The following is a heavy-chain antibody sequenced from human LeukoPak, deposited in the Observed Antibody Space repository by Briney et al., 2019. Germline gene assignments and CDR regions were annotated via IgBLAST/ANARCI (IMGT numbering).Heavy chain of an antibody. V-gene: IGHV3-33*06. Sequence: GGSLRLSCAASGFTFSSYGMHWVRQAPGKGPEWVAVIWYDGSSKYYGDSVKGRFTISRDNSKNTLYLQMNSLRAEDTAVYFCAKDRATYYSGGFDYWGQGTLLTVSS. D-gene: IGHD3-10*01. J-gene: IGHJ4*02. CDR2: IWYDGSSK. CDR3: AKDRATYYSGGFDY. CDR1: GFTFSSYG.